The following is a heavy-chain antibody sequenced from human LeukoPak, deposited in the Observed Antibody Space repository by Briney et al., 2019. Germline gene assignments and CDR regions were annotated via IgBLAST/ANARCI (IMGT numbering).Heavy chain of an antibody. CDR2: IKSKTDGGTT. Sequence: GGSLRLSCAASGFIFSNAWMRWVRQAPGKGLEWVGRIKSKTDGGTTDYAAPVKGRFTISRDDSKNTLYLQMNSLKTEDTAVYYCARDPGSHNSSGWYDYWGQGTLVTVSS. J-gene: IGHJ4*02. CDR1: GFIFSNAW. D-gene: IGHD6-19*01. V-gene: IGHV3-15*01. CDR3: ARDPGSHNSSGWYDY.